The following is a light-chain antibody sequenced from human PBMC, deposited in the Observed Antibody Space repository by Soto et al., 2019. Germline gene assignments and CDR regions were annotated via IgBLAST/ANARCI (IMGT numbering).Light chain of an antibody. CDR1: SSDVGNYKY. J-gene: IGLJ3*02. Sequence: QSALTQSPSASGSPGQSVTISCTGTSSDVGNYKYVSWYQQHPGKAPKLMIYEVSKRPSGVPDRFSGSKSGNTASLTVSGLQVEDEADYYCSSYAGSNLWVFGGGTKLPVL. CDR3: SSYAGSNLWV. V-gene: IGLV2-8*01. CDR2: EVS.